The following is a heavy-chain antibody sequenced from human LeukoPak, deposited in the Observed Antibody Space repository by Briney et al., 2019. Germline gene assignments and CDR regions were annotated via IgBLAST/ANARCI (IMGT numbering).Heavy chain of an antibody. CDR1: GGSISSNAYY. Sequence: RSSETLSLTCTVSGGSISSNAYYWAWIRQPPGKGLEWSGSIYSSVSTYYNPSLKSRVTISVDTSKNQFSLRLSSVTAADTALYYCAYSGSYGHLGYWGQGIPVTVSS. V-gene: IGHV4-39*01. CDR2: IYSSVST. D-gene: IGHD1-26*01. J-gene: IGHJ4*02. CDR3: AYSGSYGHLGY.